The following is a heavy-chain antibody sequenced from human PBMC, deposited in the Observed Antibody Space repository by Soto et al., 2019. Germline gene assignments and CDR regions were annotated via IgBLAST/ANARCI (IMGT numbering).Heavy chain of an antibody. D-gene: IGHD6-19*01. V-gene: IGHV3-66*01. J-gene: IGHJ4*02. Sequence: EVQLVESGGGLVQPGGSLRLSCAASGFTVSSNYMSWVRQAPGKGLEWVSVIYSGGSTYYADSLKGRVTISRDNSKNTLYLQMNSLRAEDTAVYYCAQGSQWLRNFDYWGQGTLVTVSS. CDR1: GFTVSSNY. CDR2: IYSGGST. CDR3: AQGSQWLRNFDY.